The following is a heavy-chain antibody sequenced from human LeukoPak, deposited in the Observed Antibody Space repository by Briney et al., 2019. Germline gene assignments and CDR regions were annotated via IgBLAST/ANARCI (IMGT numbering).Heavy chain of an antibody. J-gene: IGHJ4*02. CDR1: GFTFSSYA. CDR3: AKDLGYCGSATCYGFDY. Sequence: PGGSLRLSCAASGFTFSSYAMSWVRQAPGKGLEWLSSISGGGGTTYYADSVKGRFTISRDNSKNTLYLQMNSLRAEDTAFYYCAKDLGYCGSATCYGFDYWGQGTLVTVSS. CDR2: ISGGGGTT. D-gene: IGHD2-2*01. V-gene: IGHV3-23*01.